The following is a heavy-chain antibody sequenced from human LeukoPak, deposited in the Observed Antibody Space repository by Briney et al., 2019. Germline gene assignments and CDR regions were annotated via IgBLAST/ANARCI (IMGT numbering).Heavy chain of an antibody. CDR1: YYSFTSYG. J-gene: IGHJ4*02. CDR3: ARGYSGYGPHDY. Sequence: ASVKVSCKASYYSFTSYGISWVRRAPGQGLEWMGWISAYSGKTTYAQNLQGRVTMTKDTSTTTAYMELRSLRSDDTAVYYCARGYSGYGPHDYWGQGTLVTVSS. V-gene: IGHV1-18*01. D-gene: IGHD5-12*01. CDR2: ISAYSGKT.